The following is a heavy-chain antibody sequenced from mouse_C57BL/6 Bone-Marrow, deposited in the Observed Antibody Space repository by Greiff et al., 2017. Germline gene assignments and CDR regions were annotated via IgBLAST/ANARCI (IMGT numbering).Heavy chain of an antibody. CDR3: ARLPYYYGSSYGWFAY. CDR2: ISSGGRYT. J-gene: IGHJ3*01. Sequence: EVHLVESGGDLVKPGGSLKLSCAASGFTFSSYGMSWVRQTPDKRLEWVATISSGGRYTYYPDSVKGRFTISRDNAKKTLYLQMSSLNSEDPAMYYCARLPYYYGSSYGWFAYWGQGTLVTVSA. D-gene: IGHD1-1*01. CDR1: GFTFSSYG. V-gene: IGHV5-6*01.